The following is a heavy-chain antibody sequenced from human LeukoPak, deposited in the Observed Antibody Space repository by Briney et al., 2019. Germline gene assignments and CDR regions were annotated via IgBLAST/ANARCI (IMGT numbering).Heavy chain of an antibody. CDR3: ARVAAPGRYYMDV. V-gene: IGHV1-69*05. Sequence: GASVKVSCKASGGTFSSYAISWVRQAPGQGLEWMGGIIPIFGIANYAQKFQGRVTITTDESTSTAYMELSSLRSEDTAVYYCARVAAPGRYYMDVWGKGTTVTVSS. D-gene: IGHD6-6*01. CDR2: IIPIFGIA. J-gene: IGHJ6*03. CDR1: GGTFSSYA.